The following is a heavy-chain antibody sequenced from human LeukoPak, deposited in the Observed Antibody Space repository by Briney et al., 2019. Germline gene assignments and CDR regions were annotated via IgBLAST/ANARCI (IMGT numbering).Heavy chain of an antibody. J-gene: IGHJ6*02. CDR2: IIPIFGTA. Sequence: SVKVSRTASGGTFKTYAISWVRQAPAQGLEWMGGIIPIFGTANYAQKFQDRVMITADESTSTAYMELSSLRSEDTAIYYCARRSDLDYYYYAMDVWGQGTTVTVSS. V-gene: IGHV1-69*13. CDR3: ARRSDLDYYYYAMDV. D-gene: IGHD1-26*01. CDR1: GGTFKTYA.